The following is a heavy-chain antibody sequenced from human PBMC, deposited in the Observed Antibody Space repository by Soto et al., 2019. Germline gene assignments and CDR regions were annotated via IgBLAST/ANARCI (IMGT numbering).Heavy chain of an antibody. CDR1: GYSFTSYW. CDR3: ARQEGYYFDCSGYYLHAFDI. Sequence: GAEVKKPGESLKISCKGSGYSFTSYWIGWVRQMPGKGLEWMGIIYPGDSDTRYSPSFQGQVTISADKSISTAYLQWSSLKASDTAMYYCARQEGYYFDCSGYYLHAFDIWGQGTMVTVSS. CDR2: IYPGDSDT. V-gene: IGHV5-51*01. D-gene: IGHD3-22*01. J-gene: IGHJ3*02.